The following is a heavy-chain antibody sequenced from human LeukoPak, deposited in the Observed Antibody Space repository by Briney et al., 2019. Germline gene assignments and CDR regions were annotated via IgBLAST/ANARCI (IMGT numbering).Heavy chain of an antibody. D-gene: IGHD3-10*01. CDR1: GGSISSSSYY. CDR3: AEDYGSGRDDGAFDI. J-gene: IGHJ3*02. Sequence: SETLSLTCTVSGGSISSSSYYWGWIRQPPGRGLEWIGSIYYSGSTYYNPSLKSRVTISVDTSKNQFSLKLSSVTAADTAVYYCAEDYGSGRDDGAFDIWGQGTMVTVSS. CDR2: IYYSGST. V-gene: IGHV4-39*01.